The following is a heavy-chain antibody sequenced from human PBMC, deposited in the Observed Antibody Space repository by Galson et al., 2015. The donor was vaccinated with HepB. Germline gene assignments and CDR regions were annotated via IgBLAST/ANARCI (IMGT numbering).Heavy chain of an antibody. D-gene: IGHD1-1*01. CDR2: IIPIFGTA. CDR3: ARDQDNWNDPQGNAFDI. J-gene: IGHJ3*02. V-gene: IGHV1-69*13. CDR1: GGTFSSYA. Sequence: SVKVSCKASGGTFSSYAISWVRQAPGQGLEWMGGIIPIFGTANYAQKFQGRVTITADESTSTAYMELSSLRSEDTAVYYCARDQDNWNDPQGNAFDIWGQGTMVTVSS.